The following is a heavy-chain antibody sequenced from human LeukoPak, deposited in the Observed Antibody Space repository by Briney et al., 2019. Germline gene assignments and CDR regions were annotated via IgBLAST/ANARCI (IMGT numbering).Heavy chain of an antibody. V-gene: IGHV4-39*01. CDR2: IYYSGST. CDR3: ARPARDYYYDSSGYWLAYDV. D-gene: IGHD3-22*01. Sequence: SETLSLTRTVSGGSISSSSYYWGWIRQPPGKGLEWIGSIYYSGSTYYNPSLKSRVTISVDTSKNQFSLKLSSVTAADTAVYYCARPARDYYYDSSGYWLAYDVWGKGTTVTVSS. CDR1: GGSISSSSYY. J-gene: IGHJ6*04.